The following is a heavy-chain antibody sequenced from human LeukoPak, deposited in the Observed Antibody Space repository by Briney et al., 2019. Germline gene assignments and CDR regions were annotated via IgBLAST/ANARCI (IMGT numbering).Heavy chain of an antibody. D-gene: IGHD6-6*01. V-gene: IGHV1-8*03. J-gene: IGHJ6*03. CDR1: GYTFTSYG. CDR2: MNPNSGNT. Sequence: ASVKVSCKASGYTFTSYGISWVRQATGQGLEWMGWMNPNSGNTGYAQKFQGRVTITRNTSISTAYMELSSLRSEDTAVYYCARAHLVIAARPEDYYYYYMDVWGKGTTVTVSS. CDR3: ARAHLVIAARPEDYYYYYMDV.